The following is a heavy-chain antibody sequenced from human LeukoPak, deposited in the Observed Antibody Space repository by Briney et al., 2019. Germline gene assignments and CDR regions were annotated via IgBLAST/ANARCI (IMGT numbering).Heavy chain of an antibody. Sequence: GGSLRLSCATSGFTFSNYGMHWVRQAPGKGLEWVSGISGSGGDTYYADSVKGRFTISRDNSKNTLYLQMNSLRAEDTAVYYCARETPGGYVNFDYWGQGTLVTVSS. V-gene: IGHV3-23*01. CDR3: ARETPGGYVNFDY. CDR2: ISGSGGDT. D-gene: IGHD5-12*01. J-gene: IGHJ4*02. CDR1: GFTFSNYG.